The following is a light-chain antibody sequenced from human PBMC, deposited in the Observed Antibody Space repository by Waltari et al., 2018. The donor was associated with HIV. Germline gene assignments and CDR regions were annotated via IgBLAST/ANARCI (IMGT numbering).Light chain of an antibody. CDR3: QQYNTYART. Sequence: DIQMTQSPSTLSASVGDRVPITCRASQSISTWLAWYQQKPGKAPKLLIYKASSLEAGVPSGFSGSGSGTEFTLTISSLQPDDVATYYCQQYNTYARTFGQGTKLEIK. CDR2: KAS. CDR1: QSISTW. J-gene: IGKJ2*01. V-gene: IGKV1-5*03.